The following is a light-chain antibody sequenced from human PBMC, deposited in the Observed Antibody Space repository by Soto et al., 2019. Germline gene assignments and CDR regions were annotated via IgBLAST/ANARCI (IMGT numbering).Light chain of an antibody. Sequence: VLTQPPSVSGAPGQRVTISCTGSSSNIGAGYDVHWYQQLPGTAPKLLIYGNNNRPSGVPVRFSGSKSGTSASLAITGLQAEDEADYYCQSYDSSLSGYVFGTGTKVTVL. CDR2: GNN. V-gene: IGLV1-40*01. J-gene: IGLJ1*01. CDR1: SSNIGAGYD. CDR3: QSYDSSLSGYV.